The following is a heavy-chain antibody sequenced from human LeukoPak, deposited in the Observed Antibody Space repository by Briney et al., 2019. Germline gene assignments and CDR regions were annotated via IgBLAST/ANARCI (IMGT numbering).Heavy chain of an antibody. CDR1: GFTFSNCA. V-gene: IGHV3-21*01. CDR3: ARRGYYDNSGYDY. Sequence: KSGGSLRLSCAASGFTFSNCAMNWVRQAPGKGLEWVSSISGSSTYIYYADSVKGRFTISRDNAKNSLYLQINSLRAEDTAIYYCARRGYYDNSGYDYWGQGTLVTVSS. CDR2: ISGSSTYI. D-gene: IGHD3-22*01. J-gene: IGHJ4*02.